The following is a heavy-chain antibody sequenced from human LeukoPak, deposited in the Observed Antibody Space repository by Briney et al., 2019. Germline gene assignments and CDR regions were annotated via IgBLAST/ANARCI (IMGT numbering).Heavy chain of an antibody. CDR1: GYTFTTYW. CDR2: IYPADSDT. D-gene: IGHD1-26*01. V-gene: IGHV5-51*01. CDR3: ARGSGSYEQQYFDY. Sequence: ESLKISCKVSGYTFTTYWIGWVRQIPGKGLEWMGIIYPADSDTRYSPSFQGQVTISVDRSISTAYLQWSSLKASDTAMYYCARGSGSYEQQYFDYWGQGTLVTVSS. J-gene: IGHJ4*02.